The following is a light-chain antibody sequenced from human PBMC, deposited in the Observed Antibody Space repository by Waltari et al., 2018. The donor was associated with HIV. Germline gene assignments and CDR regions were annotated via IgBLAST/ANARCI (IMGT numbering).Light chain of an antibody. J-gene: IGLJ2*01. CDR1: RSDVGAYNY. CDR2: EVT. V-gene: IGLV2-8*01. Sequence: QSALTQPPSASGSPGHSVTISCTGTRSDVGAYNYVSWYQQHPGKAPKLIIYEVTKRPSGVPDRFSASKSGNTASLTGSGLQTDDEADYYCSSYAGSNTVIFGGGTNLIVL. CDR3: SSYAGSNTVI.